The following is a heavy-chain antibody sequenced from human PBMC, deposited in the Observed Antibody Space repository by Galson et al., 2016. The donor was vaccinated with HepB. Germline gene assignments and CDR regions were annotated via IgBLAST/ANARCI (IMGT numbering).Heavy chain of an antibody. Sequence: TLSLTCSVSRASIGSGGNYWTWIRQLPGKGLEWIGHISYSGDTHYNPSLRGRLNTSLDPSNNRFSLDLTSVTFTDTAVYYCARGRGYSFSIWFDPWGQGAQVTVSS. CDR2: ISYSGDT. D-gene: IGHD5-12*01. CDR3: ARGRGYSFSIWFDP. V-gene: IGHV4-31*03. J-gene: IGHJ5*02. CDR1: RASIGSGGNY.